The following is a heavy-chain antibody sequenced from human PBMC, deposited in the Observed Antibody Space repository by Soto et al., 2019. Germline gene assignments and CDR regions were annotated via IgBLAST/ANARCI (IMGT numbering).Heavy chain of an antibody. CDR2: IDWGDEK. Sequence: FGATLVNPTQTLTLTCTFSGFSLSTSGMCVSWIRQPPGKALEWLALIDWGDEKYYSTSLKTRLTISKDTSKNQVVLTMTNMDPVDTATYYCARIRNTRGSGWYYFDYWGQGTLVTVSS. J-gene: IGHJ4*02. CDR1: GFSLSTSGMC. CDR3: ARIRNTRGSGWYYFDY. D-gene: IGHD6-19*01. V-gene: IGHV2-70*01.